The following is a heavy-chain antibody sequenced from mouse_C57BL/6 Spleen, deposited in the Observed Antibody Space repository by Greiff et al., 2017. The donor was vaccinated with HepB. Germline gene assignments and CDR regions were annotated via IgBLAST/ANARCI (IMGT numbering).Heavy chain of an antibody. CDR1: GYTFTSYW. V-gene: IGHV1-55*01. CDR2: IYPGSGST. Sequence: QVQLQQPGAELVKPGASVKMSCKASGYTFTSYWITWVKQRPGQGLEWIGDIYPGSGSTNYNEKFKSKATLTVDTSSSTAYMQLSSLTSEDSEVYYCARPYGNYPAWFAYWGQGTLVTVSA. CDR3: ARPYGNYPAWFAY. J-gene: IGHJ3*01. D-gene: IGHD2-1*01.